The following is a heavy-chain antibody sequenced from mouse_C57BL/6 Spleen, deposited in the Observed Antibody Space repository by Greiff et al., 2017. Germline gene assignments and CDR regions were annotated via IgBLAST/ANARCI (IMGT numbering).Heavy chain of an antibody. V-gene: IGHV1-80*01. CDR3: AREGTGPYYFDY. D-gene: IGHD4-1*01. CDR1: GYAFSSYW. J-gene: IGHJ2*01. Sequence: VKLMESGAELVKPGASVKISCKASGYAFSSYWMNWVKQRPGKGLEWIGQIYPGDGDTNYNGKFKGKATLTADKSSSTAYMQLSSLTSEDSAVYFCAREGTGPYYFDYWGQGTTLTVSS. CDR2: IYPGDGDT.